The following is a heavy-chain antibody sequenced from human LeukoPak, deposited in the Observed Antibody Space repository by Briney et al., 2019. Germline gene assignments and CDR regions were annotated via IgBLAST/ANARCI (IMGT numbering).Heavy chain of an antibody. D-gene: IGHD5-18*01. V-gene: IGHV3-33*01. CDR3: ARDGYPGWALRWYFDY. Sequence: GRSLRLSCAASGFIFSSYGMHWARQAPGKGLEWVAVIWYDGSNKYYADSVKGRFTISRDNSKNTLYLQMNSLRAEDTAVYYCARDGYPGWALRWYFDYWGQGTLVTVSS. J-gene: IGHJ4*02. CDR1: GFIFSSYG. CDR2: IWYDGSNK.